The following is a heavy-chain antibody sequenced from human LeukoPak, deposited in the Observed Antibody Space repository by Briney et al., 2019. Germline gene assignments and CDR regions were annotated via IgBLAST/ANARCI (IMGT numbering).Heavy chain of an antibody. CDR2: ISYDGSNK. CDR3: AKDYGGTAAGPFDY. V-gene: IGHV3-30*18. J-gene: IGHJ4*02. CDR1: GFTFSSYG. D-gene: IGHD6-13*01. Sequence: PGGSLRLSCAASGFTFSSYGMHWVRQAPGKGLEWVAVISYDGSNKYYADSVKGRFTISRDNSKNTLYLQMNSLRAEDTAVYYCAKDYGGTAAGPFDYWGQGTLVTVSS.